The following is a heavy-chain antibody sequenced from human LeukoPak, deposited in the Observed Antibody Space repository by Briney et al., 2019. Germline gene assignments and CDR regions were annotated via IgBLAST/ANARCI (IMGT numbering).Heavy chain of an antibody. CDR3: ARRLNCGGDCSNWFDP. CDR2: IYYSGST. J-gene: IGHJ5*02. V-gene: IGHV4-39*01. D-gene: IGHD2-21*02. Sequence: PSETLSLTCTVSGGSISSSGYYWGWIRQPPGKGLEWIGSIYYSGSTYYNPSLKSRVTISVDTSKNQFSLKLSSVTAADTAVYYCARRLNCGGDCSNWFDPWGQGTLVTVSS. CDR1: GGSISSSGYY.